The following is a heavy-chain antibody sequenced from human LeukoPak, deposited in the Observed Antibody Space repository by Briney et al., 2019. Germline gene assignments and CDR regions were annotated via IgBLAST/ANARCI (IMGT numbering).Heavy chain of an antibody. Sequence: GASVKVSCKASGYTFTGHYMHWVRQAPGQGLEWIGWINPNSGGTNYAQKFQGRVTMTRDTSISTAYMELSSLRSDDTAVYYCARGRVGATTLVFDYWGQGTLVTVSS. CDR2: INPNSGGT. J-gene: IGHJ4*02. CDR3: ARGRVGATTLVFDY. V-gene: IGHV1-2*02. D-gene: IGHD1-26*01. CDR1: GYTFTGHY.